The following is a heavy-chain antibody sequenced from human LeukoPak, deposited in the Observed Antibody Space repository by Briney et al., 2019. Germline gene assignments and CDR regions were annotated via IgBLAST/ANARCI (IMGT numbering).Heavy chain of an antibody. CDR2: INQDGTEK. J-gene: IGHJ3*02. Sequence: PGESLRLSCAASGFTFTTYWMSWIRQLPGKGLEWVANINQDGTEKYYVDSVKGRFTISRDNAKNSLYLQMNSLRAEDTAVYYCARVYLGAFDIWGQGTMVTVSS. V-gene: IGHV3-7*01. D-gene: IGHD2-8*01. CDR1: GFTFTTYW. CDR3: ARVYLGAFDI.